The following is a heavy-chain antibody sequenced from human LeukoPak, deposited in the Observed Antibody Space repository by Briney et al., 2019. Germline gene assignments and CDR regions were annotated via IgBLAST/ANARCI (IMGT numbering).Heavy chain of an antibody. J-gene: IGHJ6*03. V-gene: IGHV3-11*04. CDR1: GFTFSDYY. CDR3: AKRRGTVTTTNYMDV. Sequence: GGSLRLSCAASGFTFSDYYMSWIRQAPGKGLEWVSSISTSSSYIYYTDSVKGRFTISRDNAKDSLYLQMNSLRAEDTAVYYCAKRRGTVTTTNYMDVWGKGTTVTVSS. CDR2: ISTSSSYI. D-gene: IGHD4-17*01.